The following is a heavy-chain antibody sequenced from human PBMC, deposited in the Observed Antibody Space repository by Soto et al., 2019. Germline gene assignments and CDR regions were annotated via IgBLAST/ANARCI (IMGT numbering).Heavy chain of an antibody. V-gene: IGHV4-31*03. Sequence: PSEALSLTCTDSGDSLSSGVHYWSWIRHHPGKGLEWIGHIYDSVNTYYSPSLRSRVTISADMSKNQFSLNLRSVTAADTAVYYCARVDHRGYFAILTDYWGQGTLVPVSS. CDR2: IYDSVNT. J-gene: IGHJ4*02. D-gene: IGHD3-9*01. CDR3: ARVDHRGYFAILTDY. CDR1: GDSLSSGVHY.